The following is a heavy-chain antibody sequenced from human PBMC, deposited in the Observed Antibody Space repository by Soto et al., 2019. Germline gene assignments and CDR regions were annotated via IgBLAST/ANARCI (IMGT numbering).Heavy chain of an antibody. J-gene: IGHJ4*02. V-gene: IGHV3-23*01. CDR3: AKGTSYYDYVWGSYPSRELDY. D-gene: IGHD3-16*01. CDR2: ISGSGGST. CDR1: GFTFSSYA. Sequence: GESLKISCAASGFTFSSYAMSWVRQAPGKGLEWVSAISGSGGSTYYADSVKGRFTISRDNSKNTLYLQMNSLRAEDTAVYYCAKGTSYYDYVWGSYPSRELDYWGQGTLVTVSS.